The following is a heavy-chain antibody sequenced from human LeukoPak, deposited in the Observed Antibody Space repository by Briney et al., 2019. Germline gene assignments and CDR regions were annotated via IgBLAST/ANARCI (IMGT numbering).Heavy chain of an antibody. J-gene: IGHJ3*02. Sequence: SETLSLTCTVSGGSISSYYWSWIRQPPGKGLEWIGYIYYSGSTNYNPSLKSRVTISVDTSKNQFSLKLTSVTAADTAVYYCAGGLTYYFDSSGYYVTDAFDIWGQGTMVTVSS. CDR1: GGSISSYY. CDR3: AGGLTYYFDSSGYYVTDAFDI. CDR2: IYYSGST. D-gene: IGHD3-22*01. V-gene: IGHV4-59*01.